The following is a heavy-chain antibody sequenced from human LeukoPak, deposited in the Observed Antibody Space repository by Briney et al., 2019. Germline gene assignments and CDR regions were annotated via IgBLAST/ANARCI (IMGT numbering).Heavy chain of an antibody. Sequence: GRSLRLSCAASGFTFSSYAMHWVRQAPGKGLEWVAFISYDGSNKNYGGSVKGRFTISRDISKNALYLQMNSLRAEDTAVYYCARAEKYSSSWYQAFDYWGQGTLVTVSS. J-gene: IGHJ4*02. CDR2: ISYDGSNK. CDR1: GFTFSSYA. CDR3: ARAEKYSSSWYQAFDY. V-gene: IGHV3-30*03. D-gene: IGHD6-13*01.